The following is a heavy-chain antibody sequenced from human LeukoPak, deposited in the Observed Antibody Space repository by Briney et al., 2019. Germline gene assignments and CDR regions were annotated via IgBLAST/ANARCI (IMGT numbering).Heavy chain of an antibody. D-gene: IGHD3-22*01. CDR2: INAYNGNT. CDR1: GYTFTSYG. J-gene: IGHJ4*02. CDR3: ARDGYYDSSGHTLPRY. V-gene: IGHV1-18*01. Sequence: VASVKVSCKASGYTFTSYGFSWVRQAPGQGLEWMGWINAYNGNTNYAQKLQGRVTMTTDASTSTTYMDLRSLRSDDTAVYYCARDGYYDSSGHTLPRYWGQGTLVTVSS.